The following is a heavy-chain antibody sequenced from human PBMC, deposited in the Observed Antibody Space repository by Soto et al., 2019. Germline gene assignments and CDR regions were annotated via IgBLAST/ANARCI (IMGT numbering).Heavy chain of an antibody. J-gene: IGHJ5*02. V-gene: IGHV3-21*01. CDR2: ISSSSSYI. Sequence: GGSLRLSCAASGFTFSSYSMNWVRQAPGKGLEWVSSISSSSSYIYYADSVKGRFTISRDNAKNSLYLQMNSLRAEDTAVYYCARDYGLRYFDWTRGLSWFDPWGQGTLVTVSS. CDR1: GFTFSSYS. CDR3: ARDYGLRYFDWTRGLSWFDP. D-gene: IGHD3-9*01.